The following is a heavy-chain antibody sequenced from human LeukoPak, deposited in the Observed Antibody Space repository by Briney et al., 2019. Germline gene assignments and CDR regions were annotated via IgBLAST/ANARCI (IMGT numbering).Heavy chain of an antibody. D-gene: IGHD3-10*02. CDR3: AELGITMIGGV. V-gene: IGHV3-48*03. CDR2: IDSRSSTI. CDR1: GFSFSRYG. J-gene: IGHJ6*04. Sequence: GGSLRLSCATSGFSFSRYGMNWVRQAPGKGLEWVAYIDSRSSTIYYADSVKGRFTISRDNAKNSLYLQMNSLRAEDTAVYYCAELGITMIGGVWGKGTTVTISS.